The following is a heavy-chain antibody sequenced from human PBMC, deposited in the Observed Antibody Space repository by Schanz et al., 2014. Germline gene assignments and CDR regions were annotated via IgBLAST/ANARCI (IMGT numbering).Heavy chain of an antibody. CDR1: GFTFSSYA. D-gene: IGHD3-10*01. V-gene: IGHV3-33*08. J-gene: IGHJ4*02. CDR3: ARNNYYGSGSCAY. CDR2: IWNNGVTK. Sequence: QVQLLQFGGGVVQPGRSLRLSCAASGFTFSSYAMHWVRQAPGKGLEWVAVIWNNGVTKYYADSVKGRFTISRDNAKNSLYLQMNSLRAEDTAVYYCARNNYYGSGSCAYWGQGTLVTVSS.